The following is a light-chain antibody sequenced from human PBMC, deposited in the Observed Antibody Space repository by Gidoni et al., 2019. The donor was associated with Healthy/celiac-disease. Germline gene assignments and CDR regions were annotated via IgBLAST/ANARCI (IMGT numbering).Light chain of an antibody. J-gene: IGLJ1*01. CDR2: DVS. V-gene: IGLV2-11*01. CDR1: SSDVGGYNY. CDR3: CSYAGSYTSYV. Sequence: QSALTQPRSVSGSPGPSVTISCTGTSSDVGGYNYVSWYQQTPDKAPKLMIYDVSKRPSGVPDRFSGSKSGNTASLTISGLQAEDEADYYCCSYAGSYTSYVFGTGTKVTVL.